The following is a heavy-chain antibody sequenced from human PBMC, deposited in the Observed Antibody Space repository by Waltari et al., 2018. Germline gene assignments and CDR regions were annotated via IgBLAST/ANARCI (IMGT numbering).Heavy chain of an antibody. J-gene: IGHJ6*02. V-gene: IGHV3-74*01. Sequence: EVQLVESGGGLVQPGGSLRLSCAASGFTFSSYWIDWVRQGPGKGLVWVSRINSDGSSTSYADSGKGRFTISRDNAKNTLYLQMNSLRAEDTAVYYCARDHYYYYGMDVWGQGTTVTVSS. CDR3: ARDHYYYYGMDV. CDR2: INSDGSST. CDR1: GFTFSSYW.